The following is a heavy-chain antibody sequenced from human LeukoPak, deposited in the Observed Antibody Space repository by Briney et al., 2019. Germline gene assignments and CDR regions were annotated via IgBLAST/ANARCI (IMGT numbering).Heavy chain of an antibody. CDR2: ISASGGST. CDR3: AKDQRWELPHYLDS. CDR1: GFTFSSSA. J-gene: IGHJ4*02. D-gene: IGHD1-26*01. Sequence: GGSLRLSCAASGFTFSSSAMSWVRQVPGKGLEWVSGISASGGSTSYADSVRGRFTISRDNSKNTLYVQMNSLRDEDTAVYYCAKDQRWELPHYLDSWGQGTLVTVSS. V-gene: IGHV3-23*01.